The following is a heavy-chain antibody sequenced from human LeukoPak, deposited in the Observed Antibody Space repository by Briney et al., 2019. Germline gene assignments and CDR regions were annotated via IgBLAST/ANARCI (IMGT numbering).Heavy chain of an antibody. CDR1: GFIFTSYA. CDR3: AKRGSKWDLGN. D-gene: IGHD1-26*01. V-gene: IGHV3-33*06. Sequence: GRSLRLSCAASGFIFTSYAMHWVRQAPGKGLEWVAVISYDGSNKYYADSVKGRFTISKDTSKNTLYLQMSSLRAEDTAIYYCAKRGSKWDLGNWGQGTLVTVSS. CDR2: ISYDGSNK. J-gene: IGHJ4*02.